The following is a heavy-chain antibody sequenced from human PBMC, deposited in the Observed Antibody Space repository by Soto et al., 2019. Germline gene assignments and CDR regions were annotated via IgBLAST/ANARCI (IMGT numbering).Heavy chain of an antibody. CDR3: AGASTWHPGAFDI. J-gene: IGHJ3*02. CDR2: INYNGRT. V-gene: IGHV4-39*01. CDR1: GGSINTDAHY. D-gene: IGHD5-12*01. Sequence: PSETLSLTCTVSGGSINTDAHYWGWIRQPPGKGLEWISSINYNGRTYYKPPLKSRVTVSLDTSRNQFSLTLISVTATDTAIYYCAGASTWHPGAFDIWGQGTTVTVSS.